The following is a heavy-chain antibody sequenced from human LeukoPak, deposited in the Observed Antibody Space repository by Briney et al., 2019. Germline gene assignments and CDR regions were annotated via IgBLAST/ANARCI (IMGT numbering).Heavy chain of an antibody. CDR3: ARVRYSGYDGEGLDY. Sequence: SETLSLTCTVSGGSISSSSYYWGWIRQPPGKGLEWIGSIYYSGSTYYNPSLKSRVTISVDTSKNQFSLKLSSVTAADTAVYYCARVRYSGYDGEGLDYWGQGTLVTVSS. D-gene: IGHD5-12*01. CDR1: GGSISSSSYY. V-gene: IGHV4-39*07. J-gene: IGHJ4*02. CDR2: IYYSGST.